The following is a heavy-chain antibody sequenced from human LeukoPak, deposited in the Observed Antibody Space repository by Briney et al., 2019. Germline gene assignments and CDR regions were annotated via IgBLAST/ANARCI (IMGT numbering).Heavy chain of an antibody. CDR1: GYTFTSYG. CDR3: ARDRASRYDSSGYIDY. J-gene: IGHJ4*02. CDR2: IGAYNGNT. D-gene: IGHD3-22*01. Sequence: ASVKVSCKASGYTFTSYGISWVREAPGPGLGWMGGIGAYNGNTNYAQKLQSRVTMTTDTSTSTAYMDLRSLRSDDTAVYYCARDRASRYDSSGYIDYWGQGTLVTVSS. V-gene: IGHV1-18*01.